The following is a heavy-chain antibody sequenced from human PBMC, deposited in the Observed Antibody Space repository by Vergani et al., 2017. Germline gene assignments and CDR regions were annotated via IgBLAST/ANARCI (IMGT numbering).Heavy chain of an antibody. D-gene: IGHD3-22*01. Sequence: QLQLQESGSGLVKPSQTLSLTCAVSGGSISSGGYSWSWIRQPPGKGLEWIGYIYHSGSTYYNPSLKSRVTISVDRSKNQFSLKPSSVTAADTAVYYCARLYSSVVIGGFDPWGQGTLVTVSS. J-gene: IGHJ5*02. CDR2: IYHSGST. CDR1: GGSISSGGYS. CDR3: ARLYSSVVIGGFDP. V-gene: IGHV4-30-2*01.